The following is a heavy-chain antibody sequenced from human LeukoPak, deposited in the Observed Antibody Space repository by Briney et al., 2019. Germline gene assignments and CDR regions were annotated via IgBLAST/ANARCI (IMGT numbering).Heavy chain of an antibody. D-gene: IGHD1-26*01. CDR3: ARVEWELPHDY. CDR2: ISAYNGNT. V-gene: IGHV1-18*01. Sequence: ASVTVSCKASGYTFTSYGISWVRQAPGQGLEWMGWISAYNGNTNYAQKLQGRVTMTTDTSTSAAYMELRSLRSDDTAVYYCARVEWELPHDYWGQGTLVTVSS. CDR1: GYTFTSYG. J-gene: IGHJ4*02.